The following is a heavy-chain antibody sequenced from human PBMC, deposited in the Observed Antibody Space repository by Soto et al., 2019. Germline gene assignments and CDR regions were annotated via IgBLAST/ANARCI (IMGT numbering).Heavy chain of an antibody. CDR3: AREASGSPPDFGPALVWFDP. V-gene: IGHV1-8*01. D-gene: IGHD3-3*01. Sequence: GASVKVSCKASGYTFTSYDINWVRQATGQGLEWMGWMNPNSGNTGYAQKFQGRVTMTRNTSISTAYMELSSLRSEDTAVYYCAREASGSPPDFGPALVWFDPWGQGTLVTVSS. CDR2: MNPNSGNT. J-gene: IGHJ5*02. CDR1: GYTFTSYD.